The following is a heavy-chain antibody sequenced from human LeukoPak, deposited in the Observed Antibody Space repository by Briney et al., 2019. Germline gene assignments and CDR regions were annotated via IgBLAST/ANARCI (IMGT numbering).Heavy chain of an antibody. CDR2: ISNNGGST. D-gene: IGHD3-22*01. Sequence: GSLSLSCSASGFTFSNYVMHWVRQAPGKGLEYISGISNNGGSTYYADSVKGRFTISRDNSKNMMDLQMSSLRPEDTAVYYCATSSGWRFDYWGQGTLVAVSS. CDR3: ATSSGWRFDY. J-gene: IGHJ4*02. V-gene: IGHV3-64D*06. CDR1: GFTFSNYV.